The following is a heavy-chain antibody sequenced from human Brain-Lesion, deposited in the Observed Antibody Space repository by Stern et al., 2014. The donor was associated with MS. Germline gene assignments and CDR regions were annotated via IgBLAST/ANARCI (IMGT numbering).Heavy chain of an antibody. D-gene: IGHD6-13*01. CDR2: SDHSGST. CDR1: GGSISSSNW. CDR3: ARFPASRPHVFDS. J-gene: IGHJ4*02. V-gene: IGHV4-4*02. Sequence: VQLVESGPGLVKPSGTLSLTCAVSGGSISSSNWWSWVRQSPGKGLEWIGESDHSGSTIYNPSLKSRVTVPVDKSKNRFSLTRRSVPAADTAVYFCARFPASRPHVFDSWGQGTLVTVSS.